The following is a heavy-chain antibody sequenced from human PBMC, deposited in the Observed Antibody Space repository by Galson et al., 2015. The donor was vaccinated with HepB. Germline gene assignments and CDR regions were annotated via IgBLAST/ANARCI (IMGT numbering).Heavy chain of an antibody. Sequence: SVKVSCKASGGTFSSYAISWVRQAPGQGLEWMGGIIPIFGTANYAQKFQGRVTITADESTSTAYMELSSLRSEDTAVYYCARSRLGYCSSTSCRYDYWGQGTLVTVSS. CDR1: GGTFSSYA. CDR2: IIPIFGTA. D-gene: IGHD2-2*01. J-gene: IGHJ4*02. V-gene: IGHV1-69*13. CDR3: ARSRLGYCSSTSCRYDY.